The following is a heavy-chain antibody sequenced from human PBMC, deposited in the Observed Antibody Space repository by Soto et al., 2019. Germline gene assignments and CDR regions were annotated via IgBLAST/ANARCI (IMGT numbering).Heavy chain of an antibody. Sequence: QVQLVQSGAEVKKPGSSVKVSCKASGVPFSTYSISWVRQAPGQGLEWMGGITPIFGTTNYPQRFQGRVTITADESTNTAYLELSSLTSEDTAIYYCARGSHSPGIAVAGYYYWGQGTLVTVSP. V-gene: IGHV1-69*01. CDR2: ITPIFGTT. CDR3: ARGSHSPGIAVAGYYY. CDR1: GVPFSTYS. J-gene: IGHJ4*02. D-gene: IGHD6-19*01.